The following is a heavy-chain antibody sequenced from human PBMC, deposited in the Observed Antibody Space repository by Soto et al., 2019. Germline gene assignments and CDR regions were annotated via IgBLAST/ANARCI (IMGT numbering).Heavy chain of an antibody. Sequence: EVQLVESGGGLVKPGQSLRLSCAASGLTFSRAWMRWVRQAPGKGLEWVGRIKSRPDGGTTDYNTPVKGRITISRDDSKSTLYLQMNSLTTEDSAVYFCTADLPGGHSDYFDYWGQGTLVTVSS. J-gene: IGHJ4*02. D-gene: IGHD2-21*01. CDR2: IKSRPDGGTT. CDR1: GLTFSRAW. CDR3: TADLPGGHSDYFDY. V-gene: IGHV3-15*07.